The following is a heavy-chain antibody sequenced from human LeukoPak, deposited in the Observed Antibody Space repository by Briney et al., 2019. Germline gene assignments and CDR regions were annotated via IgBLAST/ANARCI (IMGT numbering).Heavy chain of an antibody. Sequence: ASVKVSCKASGYTFTSYAMHWVRQAPGQRLEWMGWINAGNGNTKYSQKFQGRVTITRDTSASTAYMELSSLRSEDTAVYYCARVNLVHGAFDIWGQGTMVTVSS. J-gene: IGHJ3*02. CDR1: GYTFTSYA. V-gene: IGHV1-3*01. D-gene: IGHD1-1*01. CDR2: INAGNGNT. CDR3: ARVNLVHGAFDI.